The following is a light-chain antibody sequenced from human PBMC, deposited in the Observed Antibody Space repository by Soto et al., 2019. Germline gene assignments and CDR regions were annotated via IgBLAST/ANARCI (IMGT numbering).Light chain of an antibody. Sequence: EIVMTQSPDTLSVSPGERATLSCRASESVSDNYLAWYQQRSGQAPRLVIYGASSRASAVPDRFSGSGSGADFTLTISRLEPEDFAVYYCQQYGSSPLTFGGGTKVDIK. J-gene: IGKJ4*01. CDR2: GAS. V-gene: IGKV3-20*01. CDR3: QQYGSSPLT. CDR1: ESVSDNY.